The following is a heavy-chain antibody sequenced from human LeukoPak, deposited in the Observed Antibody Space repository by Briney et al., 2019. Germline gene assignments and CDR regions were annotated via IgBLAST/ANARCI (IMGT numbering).Heavy chain of an antibody. J-gene: IGHJ6*02. D-gene: IGHD1-20*01. V-gene: IGHV3-48*02. Sequence: PGGSLRLSCAASGFTFSSYSMNWVRQAPGKGLEWVSYISSSSSTIYYADSVKVRSTISRDNAKNSLYLQMNSLRDEDTAVYYCARVGYNWNDVHYYYGMDVWGQGTTVTVSS. CDR3: ARVGYNWNDVHYYYGMDV. CDR1: GFTFSSYS. CDR2: ISSSSSTI.